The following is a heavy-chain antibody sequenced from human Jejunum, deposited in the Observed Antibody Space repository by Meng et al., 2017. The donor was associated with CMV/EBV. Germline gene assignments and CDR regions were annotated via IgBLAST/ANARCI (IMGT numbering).Heavy chain of an antibody. V-gene: IGHV3-30*02. CDR3: AKDLIGAVSGNFYYYYGMDL. J-gene: IGHJ6*02. Sequence: GRHWVRQGPGRGLEWVALTWYDGSNECYADSVKGRFTISRDNSKNTLYLQMHSLRVEDTAVYYCAKDLIGAVSGNFYYYYGMDLWGQGTTVTVSS. CDR1: G. D-gene: IGHD6-19*01. CDR2: TWYDGSNE.